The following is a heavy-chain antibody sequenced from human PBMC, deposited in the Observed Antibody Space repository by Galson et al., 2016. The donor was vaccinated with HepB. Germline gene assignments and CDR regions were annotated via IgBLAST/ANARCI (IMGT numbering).Heavy chain of an antibody. D-gene: IGHD1-26*01. CDR2: ISGSGGST. Sequence: SLRLSCAASGFTFSSYAMSWVRQAPGKGLEWVSTISGSGGSTYYADSVKGRFSISRDNSKNTLYLQMNSLRAEDTAAYYCAKEGYSGSYSDYWGQGTLVTVSS. CDR3: AKEGYSGSYSDY. J-gene: IGHJ4*02. V-gene: IGHV3-23*01. CDR1: GFTFSSYA.